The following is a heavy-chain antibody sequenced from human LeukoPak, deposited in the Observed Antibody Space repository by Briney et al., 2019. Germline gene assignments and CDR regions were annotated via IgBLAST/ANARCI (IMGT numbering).Heavy chain of an antibody. CDR1: GGSISSYY. Sequence: SETLSLTCTVSGGSISSYYWSWIRQPPGKGLEWIGYISNSGSTNYNPSLKSRVTISVDTSKNQFSLKLSSVTAADTAVYYCARDGMTPATWGQGTLVTVSS. V-gene: IGHV4-59*12. D-gene: IGHD4-17*01. CDR2: ISNSGST. J-gene: IGHJ5*02. CDR3: ARDGMTPAT.